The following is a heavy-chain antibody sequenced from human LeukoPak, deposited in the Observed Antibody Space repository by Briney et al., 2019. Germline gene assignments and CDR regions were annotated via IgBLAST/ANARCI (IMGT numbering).Heavy chain of an antibody. Sequence: GASVKVSCTASGYTFTSYGISWVRQAPGQGLEWMGWISAYNGNTNYAQKLQGRVTMTTDTSTSTAYMELRSLRSDDTAVYYCARLQGLWYYGSGSYPQPPSRYYYYMDVWGKGTTVTISS. CDR2: ISAYNGNT. D-gene: IGHD3-10*01. J-gene: IGHJ6*03. V-gene: IGHV1-18*01. CDR1: GYTFTSYG. CDR3: ARLQGLWYYGSGSYPQPPSRYYYYMDV.